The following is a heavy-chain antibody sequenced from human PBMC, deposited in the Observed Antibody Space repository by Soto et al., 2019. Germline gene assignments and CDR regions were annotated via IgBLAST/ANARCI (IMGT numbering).Heavy chain of an antibody. V-gene: IGHV3-23*01. CDR2: ISGSGGST. CDR3: AKDRVGYDIFVVRCPEFDY. D-gene: IGHD3-9*01. CDR1: GFTFSSYA. J-gene: IGHJ4*02. Sequence: VGSLRLSCAASGFTFSSYAMSWVRQAPGKGLEWVSAISGSGGSTYYADSVKGRFTISRDNSKNTLYLQMNSLRAEDTAVYYCAKDRVGYDIFVVRCPEFDYWGQGTLVTVSS.